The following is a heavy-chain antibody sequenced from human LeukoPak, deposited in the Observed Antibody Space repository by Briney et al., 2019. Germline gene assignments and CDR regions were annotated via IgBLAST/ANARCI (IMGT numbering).Heavy chain of an antibody. CDR3: ARGRSRGGEKLDY. CDR1: GFTFSNYA. CDR2: ISSDGNHK. V-gene: IGHV3-30*15. D-gene: IGHD2-21*01. Sequence: GGSLRLSCAPSGFTFSNYAMHWVRQAPGKGLEWVAVISSDGNHKYYADSVKGRFTISRDNSSNTLYLQMSSLRTEDTATYYCARGRSRGGEKLDYWGKGTLVTVSS. J-gene: IGHJ4*02.